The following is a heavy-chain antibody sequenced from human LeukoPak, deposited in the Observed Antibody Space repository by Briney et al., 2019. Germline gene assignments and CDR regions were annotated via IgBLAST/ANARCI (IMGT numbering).Heavy chain of an antibody. CDR1: GFTFEDSG. CDR2: INWNGGRT. V-gene: IGHV3-20*04. J-gene: IGHJ6*03. CDR3: ARAPVTATVTTPMDYYYYMDV. Sequence: PRGSLRLCCATYGFTFEDSGMTWVRRAPGKGLGWVSGINWNGGRTGYGDSVKGRFTIHRDNAKNSLYVQVKSLRAEDTALYYCARAPVTATVTTPMDYYYYMDVWGKGTTVTVFS. D-gene: IGHD4-17*01.